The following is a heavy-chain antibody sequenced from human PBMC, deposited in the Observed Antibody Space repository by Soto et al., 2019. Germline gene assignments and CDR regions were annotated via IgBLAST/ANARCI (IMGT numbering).Heavy chain of an antibody. CDR3: ARGKPAAIDYYYYGMDV. Sequence: SETLSLTCAVYGGSFSGYYWSWIRQPPGKGLEWIGEINHSGSTNYNPSLKSRVTISVDTSKNQFSLKLSSVTAADTAVYYCARGKPAAIDYYYYGMDVWGQGTTVTVFS. CDR2: INHSGST. V-gene: IGHV4-34*01. J-gene: IGHJ6*02. CDR1: GGSFSGYY. D-gene: IGHD2-2*01.